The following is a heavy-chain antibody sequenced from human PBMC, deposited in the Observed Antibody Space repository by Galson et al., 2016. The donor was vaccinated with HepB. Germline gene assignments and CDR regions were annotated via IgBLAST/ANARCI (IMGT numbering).Heavy chain of an antibody. CDR3: ASGRAIKEHPFDY. D-gene: IGHD5-24*01. J-gene: IGHJ4*02. CDR2: IFYSGNT. V-gene: IGHV4-61*01. CDR1: XXSVXXXSHX. Sequence: ETLSLTCTVSXXSVXXXSHXXSWIXQPPGKGLEWTGYIFYSGNTNYNPSLQSPLTISLDTSKNQFSLNPSSVTAADTALYYGASGRAIKEHPFDYWGQGTLVTVSS.